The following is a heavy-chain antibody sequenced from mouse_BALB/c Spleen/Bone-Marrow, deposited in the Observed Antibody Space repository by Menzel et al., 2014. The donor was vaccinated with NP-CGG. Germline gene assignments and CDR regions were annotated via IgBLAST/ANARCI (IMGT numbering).Heavy chain of an antibody. V-gene: IGHV5-6-4*01. CDR2: ISSGGSYT. J-gene: IGHJ4*01. D-gene: IGHD2-1*01. Sequence: EVQLVESGGGLMKPGGSLKLSCAASGFTFSSYTMSWVRQTPEKRLEWVATISSGGSYTYYPDSVKGRFTISRDNAKNTLYLQMSSLKSEDTAMYYCTRDGKGNYDYAMDYWGQGTSVTVSS. CDR1: GFTFSSYT. CDR3: TRDGKGNYDYAMDY.